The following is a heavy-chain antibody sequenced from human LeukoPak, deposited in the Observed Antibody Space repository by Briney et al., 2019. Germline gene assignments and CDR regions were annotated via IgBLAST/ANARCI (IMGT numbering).Heavy chain of an antibody. CDR1: GGSISGYY. J-gene: IGHJ4*02. CDR2: IYYSGST. D-gene: IGHD2-15*01. V-gene: IGHV4-59*01. Sequence: SETLSLTCTVSGGSISGYYWSWIRQPPGKGLEWIGYIYYSGSTNYNPSLKSRVTISVDTSKHQFSLKLSSVTAADTAVYYCARTYCSGSTCYPNRLDYWGPGTLVTVSS. CDR3: ARTYCSGSTCYPNRLDY.